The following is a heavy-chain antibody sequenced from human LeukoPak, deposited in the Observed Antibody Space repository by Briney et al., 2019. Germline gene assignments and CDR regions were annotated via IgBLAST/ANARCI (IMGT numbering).Heavy chain of an antibody. J-gene: IGHJ6*02. D-gene: IGHD5-24*01. CDR3: AXXXXXXXXXXXXXVREAYYYGMDV. Sequence: GASVKVSCKASGYTFTSYGISWVRQAPGQGLEWMGWISAYNGNTNYAQKLQGRVTMTTDTSTSTAYMELRSLRSDDTAVYYCAXXXXXXXXXXXXXVREAYYYGMDVWGQGTTVTVSS. V-gene: IGHV1-18*01. CDR1: GYTFTSYG. CDR2: ISAYNGNT.